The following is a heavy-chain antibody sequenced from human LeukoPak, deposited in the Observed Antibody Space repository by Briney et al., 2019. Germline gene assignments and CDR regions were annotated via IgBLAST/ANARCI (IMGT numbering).Heavy chain of an antibody. Sequence: GGSLRLSCSASGFTFSSYAMSWVRQAPGKGLERVSAISGSGGSTYYADSVKGRFTISRDNSKNTLYLQMNSLGADDTAVYCCAKGNWRYFDYWGQGTLVTVSS. CDR1: GFTFSSYA. CDR3: AKGNWRYFDY. D-gene: IGHD1-20*01. V-gene: IGHV3-23*01. CDR2: ISGSGGST. J-gene: IGHJ4*02.